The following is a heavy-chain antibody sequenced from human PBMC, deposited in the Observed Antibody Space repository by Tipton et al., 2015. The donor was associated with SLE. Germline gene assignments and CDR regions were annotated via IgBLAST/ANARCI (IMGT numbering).Heavy chain of an antibody. CDR1: GGSISSYY. J-gene: IGHJ5*02. V-gene: IGHV4-59*12. Sequence: TLSLTCTVSGGSISSYYWSWIRQPPGKGLEWIGYIHYSGSTNYNPSLKSRVTISVDTSKNQFSLRLSSVTAADTAVYYCARVAQGNWFDPWGQGTLVTVSS. CDR2: IHYSGST. CDR3: ARVAQGNWFDP.